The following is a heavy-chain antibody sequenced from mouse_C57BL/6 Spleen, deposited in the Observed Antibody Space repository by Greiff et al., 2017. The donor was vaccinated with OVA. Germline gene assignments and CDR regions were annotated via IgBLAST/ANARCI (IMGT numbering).Heavy chain of an antibody. CDR1: GYAFSSSW. J-gene: IGHJ1*03. Sequence: VQLQQSGPELVKPGDSVKISCKASGYAFSSSWMNWVKQRPGKGLEWIGRIYPGDGDTNYNGKFKGKATLTADKSSSTAYMQLSSLTSEDSAVYFCADRYFDVWGTGTTVTVSS. CDR2: IYPGDGDT. V-gene: IGHV1-82*01. CDR3: ADRYFDV.